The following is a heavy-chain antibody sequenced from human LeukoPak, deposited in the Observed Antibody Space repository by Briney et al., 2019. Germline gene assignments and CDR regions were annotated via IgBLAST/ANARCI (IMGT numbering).Heavy chain of an antibody. CDR1: GYTFTSYG. D-gene: IGHD5-24*01. CDR3: ARDLIGDGYNYYYY. V-gene: IGHV1-18*01. J-gene: IGHJ4*02. Sequence: ASVKLSCKASGYTFTSYGISWVRQAPGQGLEWMGWISAYNGNTNYAQKLQGRVTMTTDTSTSTAYMELRSLRSDDTAVYYCARDLIGDGYNYYYYWGQGTLVTVSS. CDR2: ISAYNGNT.